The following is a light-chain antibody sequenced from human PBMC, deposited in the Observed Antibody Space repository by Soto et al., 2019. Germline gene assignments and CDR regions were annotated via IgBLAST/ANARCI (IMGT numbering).Light chain of an antibody. V-gene: IGKV3-11*01. Sequence: EIVLTQSPATLSLSPGERPALSCRASETISGLLAWYQQRPGQPPRLLIYDTSNRATGIPDRFSGSGSGADFPLTISRLEPEDFAVYYCQQYCNSPRAFGQGTKVDIK. CDR3: QQYCNSPRA. CDR2: DTS. J-gene: IGKJ1*01. CDR1: ETISGL.